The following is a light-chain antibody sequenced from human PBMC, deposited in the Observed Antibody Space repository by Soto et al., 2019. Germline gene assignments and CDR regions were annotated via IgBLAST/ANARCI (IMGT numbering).Light chain of an antibody. CDR2: AAS. Sequence: IQMTQSPSSLSASVGDRVTITCRASQSISNHLNWYQEKPGKAPKLLIYAASSLQSGVPSRFSGSGSGTDFTLTISSLQPEDFGTFYCQPRDSTPITFRQGTRLEL. J-gene: IGKJ5*01. V-gene: IGKV1-39*01. CDR1: QSISNH. CDR3: QPRDSTPIT.